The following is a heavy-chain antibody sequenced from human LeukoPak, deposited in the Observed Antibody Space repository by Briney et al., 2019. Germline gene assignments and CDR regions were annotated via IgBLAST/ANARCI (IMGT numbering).Heavy chain of an antibody. CDR3: ASREGYCSGGSCPFDY. D-gene: IGHD2-15*01. Sequence: PSETLSLICTVSGGSISSYYWSWIRQPPGKGLEWIGYIYYSGSTNYNPSLKRRVPISVDTSKNQFSLKLSSVTAAATAVYYCASREGYCSGGSCPFDYWGQGTLVTVSS. J-gene: IGHJ4*02. CDR2: IYYSGST. CDR1: GGSISSYY. V-gene: IGHV4-59*01.